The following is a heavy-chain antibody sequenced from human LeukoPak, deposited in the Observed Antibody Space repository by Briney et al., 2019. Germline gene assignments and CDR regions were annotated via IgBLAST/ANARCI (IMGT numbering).Heavy chain of an antibody. CDR1: GFTFSSYS. CDR3: AREGSGRTAYNDGLDV. D-gene: IGHD3-10*01. V-gene: IGHV3-53*01. CDR2: IRSGGST. Sequence: GGSLRLSCAVSGFTFSSYSMNWVRQAPGKGLEWVSVIRSGGSTVYADSVKGRFTISRDNSKNTLYLQLNSLRAEDTAVYYCAREGSGRTAYNDGLDVWGQGTMVTVSS. J-gene: IGHJ3*01.